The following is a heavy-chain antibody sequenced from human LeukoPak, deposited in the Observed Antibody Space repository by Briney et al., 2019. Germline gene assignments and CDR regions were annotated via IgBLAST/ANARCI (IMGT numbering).Heavy chain of an antibody. CDR3: ASDFSIQGSSWYEWVYYYGMDV. Sequence: GGSLRLSCAASGFTFSSYGMHWVRQAPGKGLEWVAVIWYDGSNKYYAGSVKGRFSISRDNSKNTLYLQMNSLRAEDTAVYYRASDFSIQGSSWYEWVYYYGMDVWGQGTTVTVSS. CDR1: GFTFSSYG. V-gene: IGHV3-33*01. CDR2: IWYDGSNK. D-gene: IGHD6-13*01. J-gene: IGHJ6*02.